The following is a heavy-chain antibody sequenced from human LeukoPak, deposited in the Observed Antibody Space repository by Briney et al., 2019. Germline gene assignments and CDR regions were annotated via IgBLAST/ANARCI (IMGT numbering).Heavy chain of an antibody. D-gene: IGHD6-19*01. V-gene: IGHV1-69*04. CDR1: GGTFSSYA. Sequence: ASVKVSCKASGGTFSSYAISWVRQAPGQGLEWMGRIIPILGIANYAQKFQGRVTITADKSTSTAYMELSSLRSEDTAVYYCARSVRGYSSDLSYNWFDPWGQGTLVTVSS. J-gene: IGHJ5*02. CDR3: ARSVRGYSSDLSYNWFDP. CDR2: IIPILGIA.